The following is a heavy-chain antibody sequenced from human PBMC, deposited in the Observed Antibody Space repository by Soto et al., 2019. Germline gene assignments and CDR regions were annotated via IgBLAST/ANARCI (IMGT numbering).Heavy chain of an antibody. Sequence: SVKVSCKASGCTFSSYAISWVRQAPGQGLEWMGGIIPIFGTAKYAQKFQGRVTITADKSTSTAYMELSSLRSEETAVYYCARELGKPPGKKTGYSYGSFYYGMDVWGQGTTVTVSS. CDR3: ARELGKPPGKKTGYSYGSFYYGMDV. D-gene: IGHD5-18*01. J-gene: IGHJ6*02. CDR2: IIPIFGTA. V-gene: IGHV1-69*06. CDR1: GCTFSSYA.